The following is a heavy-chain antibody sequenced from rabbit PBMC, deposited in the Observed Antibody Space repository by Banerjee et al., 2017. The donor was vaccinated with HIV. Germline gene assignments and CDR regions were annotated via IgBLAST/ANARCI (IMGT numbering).Heavy chain of an antibody. D-gene: IGHD4-1*01. Sequence: QEQLRETGGGLVQPGGNLTLTCTASGFDFSSYWMSWVRQAPGKGLEWIGNINTSSGSTVYATWAKGRFTISRTSSTTVALQMTSLTAADTATYFCARDLAGVIGWNFDLWGPGTLVTVS. V-gene: IGHV1S45*01. CDR3: ARDLAGVIGWNFDL. CDR2: INTSSGST. CDR1: GFDFSSYW. J-gene: IGHJ4*01.